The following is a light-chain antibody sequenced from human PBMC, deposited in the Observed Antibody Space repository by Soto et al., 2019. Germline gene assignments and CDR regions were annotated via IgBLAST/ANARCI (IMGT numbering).Light chain of an antibody. J-gene: IGLJ1*01. CDR1: SSKIGAGYD. V-gene: IGLV1-40*01. CDR3: QSYDSSLSGYV. CDR2: GNS. Sequence: QSALTQPPSVSGAPGQRVTISCTGSSSKIGAGYDVHWYQQLPGTAPKLLIYGNSNRPSGVPERFSGSKSGTSASLAITGLQAEDEADYYCQSYDSSLSGYVVGTGTKV.